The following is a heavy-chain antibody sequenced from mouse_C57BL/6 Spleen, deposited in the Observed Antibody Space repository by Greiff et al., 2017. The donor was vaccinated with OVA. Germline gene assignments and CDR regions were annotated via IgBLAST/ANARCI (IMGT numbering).Heavy chain of an antibody. CDR3: TRVYYGSSDAMDY. J-gene: IGHJ4*01. CDR2: ISSGGDYT. CDR1: GFTFSSYA. D-gene: IGHD1-1*01. Sequence: EVQRVESGEGLVKPGGSLKLSCAASGFTFSSYAMSWVRQTPEKRLEWVAYISSGGDYTYYADTVKGRFTISRDNARNTLYLQMSSLKSEDTAMYYCTRVYYGSSDAMDYWGQGTSVTVSS. V-gene: IGHV5-9-1*02.